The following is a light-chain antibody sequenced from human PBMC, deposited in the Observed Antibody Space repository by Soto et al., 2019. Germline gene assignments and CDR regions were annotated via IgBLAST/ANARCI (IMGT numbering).Light chain of an antibody. V-gene: IGKV1-6*01. CDR2: AAS. CDR1: QGIRSA. Sequence: AIQVTQSPSSLSASVGDRVTITCRTSQGIRSALGWYQQKSGKVPKLLIYAASTLQSGVPSRFSGSGSGRDFTLTISSLQPEDFATYYCLLDYDYFWAVGQGTKVDI. J-gene: IGKJ1*01. CDR3: LLDYDYFWA.